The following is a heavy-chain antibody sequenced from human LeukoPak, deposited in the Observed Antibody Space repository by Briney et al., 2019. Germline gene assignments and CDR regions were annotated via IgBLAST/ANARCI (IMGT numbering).Heavy chain of an antibody. Sequence: PSETLSLTCTVSGGSISSSSYYWGWIRQPPGKGLEWVSAISGSGGSTYYADSVKGRFTISRDNSKNTLYLQMNSLRAEDTAVYYCAKGSDDSTGYYYRYYYYYMDVWGKGTTVTVSS. V-gene: IGHV3-23*01. CDR3: AKGSDDSTGYYYRYYYYYMDV. J-gene: IGHJ6*03. D-gene: IGHD3-22*01. CDR2: ISGSGGST. CDR1: GGSISSSSYY.